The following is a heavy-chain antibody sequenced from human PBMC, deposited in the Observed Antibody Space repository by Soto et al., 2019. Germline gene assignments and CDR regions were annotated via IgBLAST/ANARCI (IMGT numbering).Heavy chain of an antibody. V-gene: IGHV3-30-3*01. CDR2: ISYDGSNK. CDR1: GITFSGFT. J-gene: IGHJ6*02. D-gene: IGHD3-3*01. Sequence: PGGSLRLSCAASGITFSGFTMNWVRQAPGRGLEWVAVISYDGSNKYYADSVKGRFTISRDNSKNTLYLQMNSLRAEDTAVYYCARENGVVIIYYYGMDVWGQGTTVTVSS. CDR3: ARENGVVIIYYYGMDV.